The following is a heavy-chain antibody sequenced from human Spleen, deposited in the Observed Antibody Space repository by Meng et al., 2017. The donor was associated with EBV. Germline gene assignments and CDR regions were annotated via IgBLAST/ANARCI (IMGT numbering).Heavy chain of an antibody. D-gene: IGHD3-9*01. Sequence: QVQIQQWGAGLLKPSDTLSLTCVVYDGSFSAFYWNWFRQSPGKGLEWIGEINHSGSTNYNPSLKSRVTMSVDTSKNQFSLKLSSLTAADTAMYYCARTLRERLFDWFWSQGTLVTVSS. CDR1: DGSFSAFY. CDR2: INHSGST. CDR3: ARTLRERLFDWF. V-gene: IGHV4-34*01. J-gene: IGHJ4*02.